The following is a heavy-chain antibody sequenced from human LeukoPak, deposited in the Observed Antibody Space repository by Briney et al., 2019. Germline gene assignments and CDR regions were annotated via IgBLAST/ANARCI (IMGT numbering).Heavy chain of an antibody. D-gene: IGHD2/OR15-2a*01. CDR3: TTDQMTTSLDYFDY. CDR2: IRYDGSNK. J-gene: IGHJ4*02. Sequence: GGSLRLSCAASGFTFSSYGMHWVRQAPGKGLEWVAFIRYDGSNKYYADSVKGRFTISRDNSKNTLYLQMNSLKTEDTAVYYCTTDQMTTSLDYFDYWGQGTLVTVSS. CDR1: GFTFSSYG. V-gene: IGHV3-30*02.